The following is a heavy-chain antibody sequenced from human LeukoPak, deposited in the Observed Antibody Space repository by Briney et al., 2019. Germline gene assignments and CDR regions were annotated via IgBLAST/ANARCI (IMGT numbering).Heavy chain of an antibody. CDR2: IYTSGST. CDR3: ASTPRRDYSNYLFDY. Sequence: PSQTLSLTCTVSGGSISSGSYYWSWIRQPAGKGLEWIGRIYTSGSTNYNPSLKSRVTISVDTSKNQFSLKLSSVTAADTAVYYCASTPRRDYSNYLFDYWGQGTLVTVSS. J-gene: IGHJ4*02. CDR1: GGSISSGSYY. V-gene: IGHV4-61*02. D-gene: IGHD4-11*01.